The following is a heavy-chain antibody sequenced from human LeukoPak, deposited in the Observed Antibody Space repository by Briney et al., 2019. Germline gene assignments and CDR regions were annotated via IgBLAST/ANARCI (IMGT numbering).Heavy chain of an antibody. D-gene: IGHD1-26*01. V-gene: IGHV3-66*01. CDR2: IYTGGTP. CDR3: AKSGRPFDY. J-gene: IGHJ4*02. Sequence: GGSLRLSCVASGFTVSTNYMSWVRQAPGKGLGWVSVIYTGGTPYYADSVKGRFTISRDNSKNTLYLQMNSLRAEDTAVYYCAKSGRPFDYWGQGTLVTVSS. CDR1: GFTVSTNY.